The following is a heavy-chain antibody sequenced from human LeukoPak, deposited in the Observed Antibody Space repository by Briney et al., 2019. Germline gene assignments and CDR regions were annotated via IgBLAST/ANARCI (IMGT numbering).Heavy chain of an antibody. J-gene: IGHJ4*02. Sequence: GGSLRLSCAASGFTFSSYSMNRVRQAPGKGLEWVSSISSSSSYIYYADSVKGRFTISRDNAKNSLYLQMNSLRAEDTAVYYCARGPIIAAGGTGYDYWGQGTLVTVSS. CDR1: GFTFSSYS. D-gene: IGHD6-13*01. V-gene: IGHV3-21*01. CDR3: ARGPIIAAGGTGYDY. CDR2: ISSSSSYI.